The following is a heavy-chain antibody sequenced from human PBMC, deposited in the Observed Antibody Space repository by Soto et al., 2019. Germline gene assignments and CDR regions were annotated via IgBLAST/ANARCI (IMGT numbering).Heavy chain of an antibody. CDR1: GYTFNNYG. CDR2: IGAYNGNT. CDR3: ARRHHYDSRRSHPGDY. Sequence: QVQLVQSGTEVKKPGASVKVSCKTSGYTFNNYGLSWVRQAPGQGLEWMGWIGAYNGNTMFAQKFQGRVTMTTDTSTSTAYLELRSMRSDDTAVSYCARRHHYDSRRSHPGDYWGQGTLVTVSS. V-gene: IGHV1-18*01. D-gene: IGHD3-22*01. J-gene: IGHJ4*02.